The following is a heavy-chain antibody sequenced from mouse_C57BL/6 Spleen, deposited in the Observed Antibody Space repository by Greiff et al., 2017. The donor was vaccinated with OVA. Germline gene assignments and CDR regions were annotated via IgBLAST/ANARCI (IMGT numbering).Heavy chain of an antibody. V-gene: IGHV1-80*01. J-gene: IGHJ4*01. CDR1: GYAFSSYW. CDR2: IYPGDGDT. CDR3: ARTRPLTTAMDY. D-gene: IGHD2-12*01. Sequence: VQLQESGAELVKPGASVKISCKASGYAFSSYWMNWVKQRPGTGLEWIGQIYPGDGDTNYNGKFKGKATLTADKSSSTAYMQLSSLTSEDSAVYFCARTRPLTTAMDYWGQGTSVTVSS.